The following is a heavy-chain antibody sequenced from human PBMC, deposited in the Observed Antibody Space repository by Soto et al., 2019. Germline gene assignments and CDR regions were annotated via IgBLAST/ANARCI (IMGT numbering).Heavy chain of an antibody. CDR3: SRGVLV. V-gene: IGHV4-31*03. Sequence: QVQLQESGPGLVKPSQTLSLTCTVSGGSINSGGYCWSWIRQHPGKGLDWIGCISYGGSTSYNPSLMSRVTVSVATSANQFSLKLTSVTAADKAGYCCSRGVLVWDEGALFTVAS. CDR1: GGSINSGGYC. D-gene: IGHD1-1*01. J-gene: IGHJ4*02. CDR2: ISYGGST.